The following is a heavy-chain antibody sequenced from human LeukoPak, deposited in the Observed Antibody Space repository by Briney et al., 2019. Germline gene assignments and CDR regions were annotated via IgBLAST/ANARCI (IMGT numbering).Heavy chain of an antibody. CDR3: ARDRLEIVVAGTVDY. Sequence: PGGSLRLSCAASGFTVSSNYMSWVRQAPGKGLDWVAVISYDGSNEYYTDSVKGRFTISRDNSKNTLYLQMNSLRAEDTAVYYCARDRLEIVVAGTVDYWGQGTLVTVSS. D-gene: IGHD6-19*01. V-gene: IGHV3-30-3*01. CDR2: ISYDGSNE. J-gene: IGHJ4*02. CDR1: GFTVSSNY.